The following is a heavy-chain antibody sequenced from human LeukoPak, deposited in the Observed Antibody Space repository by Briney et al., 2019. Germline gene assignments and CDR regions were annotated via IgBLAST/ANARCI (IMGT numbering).Heavy chain of an antibody. Sequence: ASVKVSCKTSGYTFTTYGITWVRQGPGQGLEWLGWISGNSAKTNYAQKVQDRITMTTDTSTNTAYIELRSLTSDDTAVYYCARSFYSLQAFDMWGQGTMITVSS. V-gene: IGHV1-18*01. CDR1: GYTFTTYG. D-gene: IGHD2-15*01. CDR3: ARSFYSLQAFDM. CDR2: ISGNSAKT. J-gene: IGHJ3*02.